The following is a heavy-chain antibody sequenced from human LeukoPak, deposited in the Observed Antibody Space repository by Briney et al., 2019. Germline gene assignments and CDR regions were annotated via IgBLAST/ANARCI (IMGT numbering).Heavy chain of an antibody. CDR3: AREYYDSSPGAFDI. J-gene: IGHJ3*02. D-gene: IGHD3-22*01. CDR2: MNPNSGNT. V-gene: IGHV1-8*02. CDR1: GYTFTGYY. Sequence: ASVKVSCKASGYTFTGYYMHWVRQAPGQGLEWMGWMNPNSGNTGYAQKFQGRVTMTRNTSISTAYMELSSLRSEDTAVYYCAREYYDSSPGAFDIWGQGTMVTVSS.